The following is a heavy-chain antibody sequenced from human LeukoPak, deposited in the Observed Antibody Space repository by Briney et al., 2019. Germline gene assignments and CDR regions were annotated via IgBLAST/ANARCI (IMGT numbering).Heavy chain of an antibody. Sequence: PGGSLRLSCAASGFTFSSYSMNWVRQAPGKGLEWVSSISSSGYIYYADSVKGRFTISRDNAKNSLYLQMNSLRAEDTAVYYCARDRVGAPSAFDIWGQGTMVTVSS. CDR3: ARDRVGAPSAFDI. CDR2: ISSSGYI. J-gene: IGHJ3*02. D-gene: IGHD1-26*01. CDR1: GFTFSSYS. V-gene: IGHV3-21*01.